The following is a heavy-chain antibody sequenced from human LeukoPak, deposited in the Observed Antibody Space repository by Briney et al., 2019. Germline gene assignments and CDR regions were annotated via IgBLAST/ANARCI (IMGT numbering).Heavy chain of an antibody. CDR2: IGTAGDT. CDR3: ARAWGYDSSGYYLDY. J-gene: IGHJ4*02. CDR1: GFTFSSYD. V-gene: IGHV3-13*01. D-gene: IGHD3-22*01. Sequence: GGSLRLSCAASGFTFSSYDMHWVCQATGKGLEWVSAIGTAGDTYYPGSAKGRFTISRENAKNSLYLQMNSLRAGDTAVYYCARAWGYDSSGYYLDYWGQGTLVTVSS.